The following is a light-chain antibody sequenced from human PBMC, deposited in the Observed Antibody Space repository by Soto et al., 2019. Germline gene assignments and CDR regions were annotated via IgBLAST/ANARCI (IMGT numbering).Light chain of an antibody. CDR1: QGIRSW. J-gene: IGKJ2*01. CDR2: AAS. V-gene: IGKV1-12*01. CDR3: QQANSFPYT. Sequence: DIQLTPSPSSVSASVGDRVTITCRASQGIRSWLAWYQQKPGKAPQLLIYAASSLQSGVPSRFGDSGCGTDFPLTISSLQPDAVTTYYCQQANSFPYTFGQGTKLEIK.